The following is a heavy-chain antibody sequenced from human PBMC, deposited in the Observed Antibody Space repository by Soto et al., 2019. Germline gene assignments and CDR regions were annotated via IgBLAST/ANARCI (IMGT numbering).Heavy chain of an antibody. J-gene: IGHJ4*02. D-gene: IGHD5-18*01. V-gene: IGHV4-31*03. Sequence: QVQLQESGPGLVKPSQTLSLTCTVSGGSINSGGYCWSWIRPHPGKGLDWIGCISYGGSTSYNPSLKSRVTMSVDTSKNQFSLKLSSVTAADPAVYYCSRGILGWGQGALITVSS. CDR1: GGSINSGGYC. CDR3: SRGILG. CDR2: ISYGGST.